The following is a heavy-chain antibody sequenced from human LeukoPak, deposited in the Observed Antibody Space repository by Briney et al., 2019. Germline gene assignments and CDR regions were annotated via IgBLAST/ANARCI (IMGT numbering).Heavy chain of an antibody. CDR3: ARAWWDRYYFDY. V-gene: IGHV3-74*01. CDR1: GFTFSSYW. D-gene: IGHD2-15*01. Sequence: GGSLRLSCAASGFTFSSYWMHWVRQAPGKGLVWVSRINTDGSSTSYADSVKGRFTISRDNAKNTLYLQMNSLRAEDTAVYYCARAWWDRYYFDYWGQGTLVTVSS. CDR2: INTDGSST. J-gene: IGHJ4*02.